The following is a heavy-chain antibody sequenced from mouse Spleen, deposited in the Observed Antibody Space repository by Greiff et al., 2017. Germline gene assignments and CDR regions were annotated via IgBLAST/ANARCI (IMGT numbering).Heavy chain of an antibody. Sequence: EVQLQQSGAELVRPGASVKLSCTASGFTIKDDYMHWVKQRPEQGLEWIGWIDPENGDTEYASKFQGKATITADTSSNTAYLQLSSLTSEDTAVYYCTTSYGNSSYWYFDVWGAGTTVTVSS. CDR1: GFTIKDDY. CDR3: TTSYGNSSYWYFDV. J-gene: IGHJ1*01. CDR2: IDPENGDT. V-gene: IGHV14-4*01. D-gene: IGHD2-1*01.